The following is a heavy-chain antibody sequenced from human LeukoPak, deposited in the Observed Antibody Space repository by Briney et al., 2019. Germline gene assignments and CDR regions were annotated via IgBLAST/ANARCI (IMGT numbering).Heavy chain of an antibody. CDR2: ISWDGGST. CDR1: GFTFDDYA. V-gene: IGHV3-43D*03. Sequence: GGSLRLSCAASGFTFDDYAMHWVRQAPGKGLEWVSLISWDGGSTYYADSVKGRFTISRDNSKNSLYLQMNSLGSEDTALYYCAKAAGRTRYYCVDVWGKGTTVTVSS. J-gene: IGHJ6*03. CDR3: AKAAGRTRYYCVDV. D-gene: IGHD6-13*01.